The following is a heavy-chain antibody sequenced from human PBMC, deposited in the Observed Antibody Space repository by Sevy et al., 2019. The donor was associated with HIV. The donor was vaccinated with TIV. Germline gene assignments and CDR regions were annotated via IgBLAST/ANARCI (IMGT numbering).Heavy chain of an antibody. CDR2: ITSGGAT. Sequence: GGSLRLSCAASGLNFNTNGMSWVRQAPGKGLEWVAGITSGGATYYADSVKGRFTVSRDNSRNTLYLQRNSLRADDTAVFYCAGGDTPMITDLDYWGQGTLVTVSS. J-gene: IGHJ4*02. CDR3: AGGDTPMITDLDY. D-gene: IGHD3-16*01. V-gene: IGHV3-23*01. CDR1: GLNFNTNG.